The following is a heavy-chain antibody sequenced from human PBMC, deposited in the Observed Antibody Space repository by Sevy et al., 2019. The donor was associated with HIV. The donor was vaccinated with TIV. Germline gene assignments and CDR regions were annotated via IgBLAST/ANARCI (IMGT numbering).Heavy chain of an antibody. D-gene: IGHD3-22*01. J-gene: IGHJ4*02. Sequence: KVSCKASGDTFSTYGLSWVRQAPGQGLEWMGGIIPIFGTPNYAQKFQGRVTITADESASTAYMELSSLRSEDTAVYYCATTKDYYDSSGSPFDDWGQGTLVTVSS. CDR1: GDTFSTYG. CDR2: IIPIFGTP. V-gene: IGHV1-69*01. CDR3: ATTKDYYDSSGSPFDD.